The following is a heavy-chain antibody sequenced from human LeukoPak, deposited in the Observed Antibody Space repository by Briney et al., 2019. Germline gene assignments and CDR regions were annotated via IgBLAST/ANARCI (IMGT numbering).Heavy chain of an antibody. J-gene: IGHJ5*02. CDR1: GYTFTGYY. CDR2: INPNSGGR. Sequence: GASVKVSCKASGYTFTGYYMHWVRQAPGQGLEWMGWINPNSGGRNYAQTFQGRVTMTRDTSISTAYMELSRLRSDDTAVYYCARLSYDSSGYYNWFDPWGQGTLVTVSS. CDR3: ARLSYDSSGYYNWFDP. V-gene: IGHV1-2*02. D-gene: IGHD3-22*01.